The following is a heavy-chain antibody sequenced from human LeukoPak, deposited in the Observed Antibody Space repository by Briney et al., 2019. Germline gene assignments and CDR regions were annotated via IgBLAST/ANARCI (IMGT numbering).Heavy chain of an antibody. CDR2: VAPSDGLT. CDR1: GYIFTNYF. V-gene: IGHV1-46*01. D-gene: IGHD2-15*01. Sequence: APVKVSCKTSGYIFTNYFMHWVRQAPGQGLEWMGAVAPSDGLTNYAQRFQGRVTMTRDTSTTTIYMDLSSLKSEDTAVYYCVREGDCGGGSCYRFDSWGQGTLVTVSS. J-gene: IGHJ5*01. CDR3: VREGDCGGGSCYRFDS.